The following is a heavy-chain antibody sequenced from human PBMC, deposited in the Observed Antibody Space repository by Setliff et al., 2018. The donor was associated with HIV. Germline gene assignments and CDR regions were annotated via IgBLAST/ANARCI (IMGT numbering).Heavy chain of an antibody. J-gene: IGHJ6*03. Sequence: TLSLTCTVSGGSISRFYWSWIRQPPGKGPEWIGSIYYGGTNYSPSLRSRVTISLDTSKNQFSLRLSSVTAADTALYFCARGFDHGDYEESGYVFYYMDVWGKGTTVTVS. CDR1: GGSISRFY. D-gene: IGHD4-17*01. V-gene: IGHV4-59*01. CDR2: IYYGGT. CDR3: ARGFDHGDYEESGYVFYYMDV.